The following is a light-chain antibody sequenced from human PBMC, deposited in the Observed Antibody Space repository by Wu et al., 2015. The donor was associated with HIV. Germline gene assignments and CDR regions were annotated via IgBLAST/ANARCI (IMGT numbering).Light chain of an antibody. CDR1: QSIGGD. CDR3: QQYDKWPPWT. V-gene: IGKV3-15*01. J-gene: IGKJ1*01. Sequence: ETVMTQSPGTLSVSPGETATLSCRASQSIGGDLAWYQQKPGQAPRLLIYGASTRATGIPARFSGSGSVTEFTLTISSMQSEDFAVYYCQQYDKWPPWTFGQGTKVEIK. CDR2: GAS.